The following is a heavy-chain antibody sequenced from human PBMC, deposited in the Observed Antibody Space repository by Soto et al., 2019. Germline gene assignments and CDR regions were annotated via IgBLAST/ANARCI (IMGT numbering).Heavy chain of an antibody. CDR2: IIPIFGTA. CDR3: AREHITTTLEPSSHRIPDVPRYYYYGMDV. D-gene: IGHD3-22*01. Sequence: GASVKVSCKASGGTFSSYAISWVRQAPGQGLEWMGGIIPIFGTANYAQKFQGRVTITADESTSTAYMELSSLRSEDTAVYYCAREHITTTLEPSSHRIPDVPRYYYYGMDVWGQGTTVTVSS. V-gene: IGHV1-69*13. J-gene: IGHJ6*02. CDR1: GGTFSSYA.